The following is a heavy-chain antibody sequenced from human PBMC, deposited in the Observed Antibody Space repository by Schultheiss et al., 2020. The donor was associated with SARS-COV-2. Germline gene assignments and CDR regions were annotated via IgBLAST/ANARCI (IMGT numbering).Heavy chain of an antibody. J-gene: IGHJ3*02. CDR1: GGSFSGYY. V-gene: IGHV4-59*12. CDR3: ARDYYDSGYAFDI. D-gene: IGHD3-22*01. CDR2: IYYSGST. Sequence: SETLSLTCADYGGSFSGYYWSWIRQPPGKGLEWIGYIYYSGSTNYNPSLKSRVTISVDTSKNQFSLKLSSVTAADTAVYYCARDYYDSGYAFDIWGQGTMVTVSS.